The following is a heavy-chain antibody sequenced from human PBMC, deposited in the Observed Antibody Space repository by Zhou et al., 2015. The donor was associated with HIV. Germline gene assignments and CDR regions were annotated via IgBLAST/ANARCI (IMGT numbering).Heavy chain of an antibody. V-gene: IGHV1-58*01. D-gene: IGHD3-3*01. CDR1: GFTFTSSA. J-gene: IGHJ6*03. Sequence: QMQLVQSGPEVKKPGTSVKVSCKASGFTFTSSAVQWVRQARGQRLEWIGWIVVGSGNTNYAQKFQERVTITRDMSTSTAYMELSSLRSEDTAVYYCAADNRGDVLRFLEWLGGQYYYYMDVWGKGTTVTVSS. CDR3: AADNRGDVLRFLEWLGGQYYYYMDV. CDR2: IVVGSGNT.